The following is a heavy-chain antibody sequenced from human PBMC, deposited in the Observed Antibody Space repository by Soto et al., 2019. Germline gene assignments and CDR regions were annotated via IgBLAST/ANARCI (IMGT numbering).Heavy chain of an antibody. CDR2: IIPIFGTA. V-gene: IGHV1-69*01. J-gene: IGHJ6*02. D-gene: IGHD3-3*01. CDR1: GGTFSSYA. CDR3: ASPNYDFWSGYSYYYYYGMDV. Sequence: QVQLVQSGAEVKKPGSSVKVSCKASGGTFSSYAISWVRQAPGQGLEWMGGIIPIFGTANYAQKFQGRVTITADESTCTAHMELSSLRSEDTAVYYCASPNYDFWSGYSYYYYYGMDVWGQGTTVTVSS.